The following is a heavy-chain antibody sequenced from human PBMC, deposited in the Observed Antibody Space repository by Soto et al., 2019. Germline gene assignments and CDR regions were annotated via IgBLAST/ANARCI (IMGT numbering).Heavy chain of an antibody. Sequence: GGSLRLSCAASGFTVSSNYMSWVRQAPGKGLEWVSVIYSGGSTYYADSVKGRFTISRHNSKNKLYLQMNSLRAEDTAVYYCARVGVGYCSSTSCYGLDYWGQGTLVTVSS. V-gene: IGHV3-53*04. D-gene: IGHD2-2*01. CDR3: ARVGVGYCSSTSCYGLDY. J-gene: IGHJ4*02. CDR1: GFTVSSNY. CDR2: IYSGGST.